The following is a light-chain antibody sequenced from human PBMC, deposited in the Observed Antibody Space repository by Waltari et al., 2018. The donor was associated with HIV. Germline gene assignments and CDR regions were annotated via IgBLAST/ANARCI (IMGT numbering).Light chain of an antibody. V-gene: IGKV4-1*01. CDR3: QQSYKSPWT. CDR2: WAS. J-gene: IGKJ1*01. Sequence: EIVMTQSPDSLPVSLGARATIDCCSRQSLLYRSDNKNYLSWFQQKTGQPPKSLIYWASTRGSGVPARFSASGSGTNFTLTISSLQAEDVATYYCQQSYKSPWTFGQGTKV. CDR1: QSLLYRSDNKNY.